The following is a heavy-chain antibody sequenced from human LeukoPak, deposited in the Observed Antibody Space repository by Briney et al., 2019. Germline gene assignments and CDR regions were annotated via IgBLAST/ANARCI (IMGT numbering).Heavy chain of an antibody. D-gene: IGHD6-19*01. CDR3: ARDPDSSGWYLYFDY. Sequence: PGGSLRLSCAASGFTFSSYWMSWVRQAPGKGLEWVANIKQDGSEKYYVDSVKGRFTISRDNAKNSLYLQMNSLRAEDTAVYYCARDPDSSGWYLYFDYWGQGTLVTVSS. CDR2: IKQDGSEK. V-gene: IGHV3-7*01. CDR1: GFTFSSYW. J-gene: IGHJ4*02.